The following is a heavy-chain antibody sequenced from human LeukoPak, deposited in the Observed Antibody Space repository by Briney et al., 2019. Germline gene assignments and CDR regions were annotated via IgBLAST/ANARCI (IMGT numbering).Heavy chain of an antibody. V-gene: IGHV3-49*02. CDR2: RRKAYGGTT. D-gene: IGHD6-19*01. J-gene: IGHJ4*02. Sequence: RRKAYGGTTEYAASVKGRFTISRDDSKSIAYLQMNSLKTEDTAVYYCTRAYSSGWYRLDYWGQGTLVTVSS. CDR3: TRAYSSGWYRLDY.